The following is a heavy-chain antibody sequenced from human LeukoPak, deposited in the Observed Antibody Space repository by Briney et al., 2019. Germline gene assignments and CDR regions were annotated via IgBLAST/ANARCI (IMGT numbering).Heavy chain of an antibody. CDR2: IYYSGST. V-gene: IGHV4-59*08. CDR1: GGSISSYY. J-gene: IGHJ6*02. Sequence: SETLSLTCTVSGGSISSYYWSRIRQPPGKGLEWIGYIYYSGSTNYNPSLKSRVTISVDTSKNQFSLKLSSVTAADTAVYYCARNLFPPIAARPRPYYYYGMDVWGQGTTVTVSS. CDR3: ARNLFPPIAARPRPYYYYGMDV. D-gene: IGHD6-6*01.